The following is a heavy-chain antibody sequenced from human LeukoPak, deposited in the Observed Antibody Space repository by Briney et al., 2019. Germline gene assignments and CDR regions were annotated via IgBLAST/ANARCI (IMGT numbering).Heavy chain of an antibody. J-gene: IGHJ3*02. CDR2: ISTAGDP. CDR1: GFTFSSYD. CDR3: AGQARPGSAEGAFDI. Sequence: GSLTLSCTASGFTFSSYDMHWVRQDKGKGLEWVSAISTAGDPYYLGSVNGRFTISRENAKNSFYLQMNSLRAGDTAVYYCAGQARPGSAEGAFDIWGQGTMVTVSS. D-gene: IGHD2-2*01. V-gene: IGHV3-13*05.